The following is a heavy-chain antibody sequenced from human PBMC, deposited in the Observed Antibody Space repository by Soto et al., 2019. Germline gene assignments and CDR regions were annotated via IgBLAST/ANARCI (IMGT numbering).Heavy chain of an antibody. J-gene: IGHJ4*02. V-gene: IGHV1-3*01. Sequence: ASVKVSCKASGYTFTSYAMHWVRQAPGQRLEWMGWINAGNGNTKYSQKFQGRVTITRDTSASTAYMELSSLRSEDTAVYYCARGTFNYDYVWGSYRPPDYWGQGTLVTVSS. D-gene: IGHD3-16*02. CDR2: INAGNGNT. CDR3: ARGTFNYDYVWGSYRPPDY. CDR1: GYTFTSYA.